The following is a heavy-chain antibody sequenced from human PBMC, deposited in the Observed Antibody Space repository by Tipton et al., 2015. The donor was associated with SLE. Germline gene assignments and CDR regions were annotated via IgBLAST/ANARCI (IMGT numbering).Heavy chain of an antibody. V-gene: IGHV4-61*05. D-gene: IGHD6-19*01. J-gene: IGHJ6*03. CDR2: IYYSGST. Sequence: TLSLTCTVSGGSISSSSYYWGWIRQPPGKGLEWIGYIYYSGSTNYNPSLKSRVTISVDTSKNQFSLKLSSVTAADTAVYYCASGGSSGFYYYYYMDVWGKGTTVTVSS. CDR1: GGSISSSSYY. CDR3: ASGGSSGFYYYYYMDV.